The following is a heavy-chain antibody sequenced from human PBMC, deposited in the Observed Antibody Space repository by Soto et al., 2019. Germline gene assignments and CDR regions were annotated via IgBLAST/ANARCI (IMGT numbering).Heavy chain of an antibody. Sequence: TGGSLRLSCVASGFTFGGYGMHWVRQAPGKGLEWLAVISHDGSDKYYADSVRGRFTISRDNSENTLYLQMDSLRAEDTAVYYCAAEVTSDAFDFWGQGTVVTVSS. J-gene: IGHJ3*01. CDR1: GFTFGGYG. D-gene: IGHD2-21*02. CDR3: AAEVTSDAFDF. CDR2: ISHDGSDK. V-gene: IGHV3-30*03.